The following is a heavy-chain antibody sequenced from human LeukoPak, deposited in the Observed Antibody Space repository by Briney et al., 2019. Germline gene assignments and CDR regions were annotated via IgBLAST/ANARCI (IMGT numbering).Heavy chain of an antibody. CDR2: IYISGRT. CDR3: AREASDTAMATYYFDY. V-gene: IGHV4-4*07. Sequence: PSETLSLTCTVSGGSISTYYWSWIRQPAGKGLEWIGRIYISGRTNYNPSLQSRVTMSVDTSRSQFSLKLRSVTAADTAVYYCAREASDTAMATYYFDYWGQGTLVTVSS. CDR1: GGSISTYY. J-gene: IGHJ4*02. D-gene: IGHD5-18*01.